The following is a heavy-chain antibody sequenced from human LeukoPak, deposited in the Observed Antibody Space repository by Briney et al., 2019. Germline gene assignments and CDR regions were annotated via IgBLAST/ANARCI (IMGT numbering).Heavy chain of an antibody. J-gene: IGHJ4*02. CDR2: TSWNSGSI. V-gene: IGHV3-9*01. D-gene: IGHD5-24*01. CDR1: GFTFDDYA. Sequence: GGSLRLSCAASGFTFDDYAMHWVRQAPGKGLEWVSGTSWNSGSIGYADSVKGRFTISRDNAKNSLYLQMNSLRAEDTALYYCAKVLRDGYNGGFDYWGQGTLVTVSS. CDR3: AKVLRDGYNGGFDY.